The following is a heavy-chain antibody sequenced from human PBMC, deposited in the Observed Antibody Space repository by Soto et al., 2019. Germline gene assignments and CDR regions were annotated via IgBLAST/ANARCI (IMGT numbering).Heavy chain of an antibody. CDR1: GFTFDDYA. CDR3: AKGRYDYGDYFDY. D-gene: IGHD4-17*01. V-gene: IGHV3-9*01. CDR2: ISWNSGSI. Sequence: PGGSLRLSCAASGFTFDDYAMHWVRQAPGKGLEWVSGISWNSGSIGYADSVKGRFTISRDNAKNSLYLQMNSLRAEDTALYYCAKGRYDYGDYFDYWGQGTLVTVSS. J-gene: IGHJ4*02.